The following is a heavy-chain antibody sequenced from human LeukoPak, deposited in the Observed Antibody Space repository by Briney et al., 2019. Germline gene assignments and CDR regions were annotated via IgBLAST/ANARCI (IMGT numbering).Heavy chain of an antibody. V-gene: IGHV3-48*04. D-gene: IGHD5-12*01. CDR3: ASIYGRYSGYPDV. J-gene: IGHJ6*02. CDR1: GFTFSDYS. CDR2: ISSSSSTV. Sequence: PGGSLRLSCAASGFTFSDYSMNWVRQAPGKGLEWVSYISSSSSTVYYADSVKGRFTISRDNAKNSLYLQMNSLRAEDTAVYYCASIYGRYSGYPDVWGQGTTVTVSS.